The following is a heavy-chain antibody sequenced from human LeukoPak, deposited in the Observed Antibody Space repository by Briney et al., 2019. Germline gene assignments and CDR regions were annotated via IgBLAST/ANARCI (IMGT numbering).Heavy chain of an antibody. V-gene: IGHV1-24*01. CDR3: ATFLPSGSYVESFDY. CDR2: FDPEDGET. D-gene: IGHD3-10*01. J-gene: IGHJ4*02. CDR1: GYTLTELS. Sequence: ASVKVSCKVSGYTLTELSMHWVRQAPGKGLEWMGGFDPEDGETIYAQKFQGRVTMTEDTSTDTAYMELSSLSSEDTAVYYCATFLPSGSYVESFDYWGQGTLVTVSS.